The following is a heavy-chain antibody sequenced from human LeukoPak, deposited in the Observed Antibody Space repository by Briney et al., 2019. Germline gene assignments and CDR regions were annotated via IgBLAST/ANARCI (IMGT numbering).Heavy chain of an antibody. CDR3: ARARSIAVWFDP. CDR2: IYYSGST. D-gene: IGHD6-6*01. J-gene: IGHJ5*02. CDR1: GGSISSGGYY. Sequence: PSETLSLTCTVSGGSISSGGYYWSWIRQHPGKGLEWIGYIYYSGSTYYNPSHKSRVTISVDTSKNQFSLKLSSVTAADTAVYYCARARSIAVWFDPWGQGTLVTVSS. V-gene: IGHV4-31*03.